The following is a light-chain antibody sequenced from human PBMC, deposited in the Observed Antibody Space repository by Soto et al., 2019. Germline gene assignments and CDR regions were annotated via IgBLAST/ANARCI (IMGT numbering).Light chain of an antibody. J-gene: IGKJ1*01. CDR2: KAS. CDR3: QQYNSYPWT. CDR1: RSISSW. V-gene: IGKV1-5*03. Sequence: DIRMTQSPSTLSASVGDRVTITWRASRSISSWLAWYQQKPGKAPKLLIYKASSLESGVPSRFSGSGSGTELTLTISSMQPDDFETYYCQQYNSYPWTFGHGTQVDIK.